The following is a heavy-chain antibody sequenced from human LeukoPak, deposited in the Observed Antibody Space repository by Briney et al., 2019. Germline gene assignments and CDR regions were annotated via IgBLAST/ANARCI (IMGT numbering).Heavy chain of an antibody. CDR2: IIPIFGTA. D-gene: IGHD6-13*01. CDR3: ARACLIAAAGSKRKYYFDY. Sequence: SVKVSCKASGGTFSSYAISWVRQAPGQGLEWMGGIIPIFGTANYAQKFQGRVTITADESTSTAYMELSSLRSEDTAVYYCARACLIAAAGSKRKYYFDYWGQGTLVTVSS. J-gene: IGHJ4*02. CDR1: GGTFSSYA. V-gene: IGHV1-69*13.